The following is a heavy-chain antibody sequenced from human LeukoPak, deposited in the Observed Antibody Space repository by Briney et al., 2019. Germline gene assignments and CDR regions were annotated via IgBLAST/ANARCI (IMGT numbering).Heavy chain of an antibody. CDR3: ARDLYGDYAYVY. CDR2: ISESGSTT. Sequence: GGSLRLSCAASGFTFSNYELHWVRQAPGKGLEWVSYISESGSTTYYADSVKGRFTNSRDNAKNSLYLQMNSLRAEDTALYYCARDLYGDYAYVYWGQGTLVTVSS. D-gene: IGHD4-17*01. J-gene: IGHJ4*02. CDR1: GFTFSNYE. V-gene: IGHV3-48*03.